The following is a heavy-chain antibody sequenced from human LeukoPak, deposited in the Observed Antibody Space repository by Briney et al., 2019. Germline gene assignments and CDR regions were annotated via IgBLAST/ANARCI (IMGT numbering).Heavy chain of an antibody. CDR1: GYTLTELS. CDR3: ATNRFPMVRGVPFDY. Sequence: GASVKVSCKVSGYTLTELSMHWVRQAPGKGLEWMGGFDPEDGETIYAQKFQGRVTMTEDTSTDTAYMELSSLRSEDTAVYYCATNRFPMVRGVPFDYWSQATLVTVSS. V-gene: IGHV1-24*01. J-gene: IGHJ4*02. D-gene: IGHD3-10*01. CDR2: FDPEDGET.